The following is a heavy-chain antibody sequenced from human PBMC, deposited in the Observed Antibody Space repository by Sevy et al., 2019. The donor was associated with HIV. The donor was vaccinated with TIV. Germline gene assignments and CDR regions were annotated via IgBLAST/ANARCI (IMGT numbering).Heavy chain of an antibody. CDR3: LRDLLRPVVVPAASFDY. J-gene: IGHJ4*02. CDR1: GFTFNYYG. D-gene: IGHD2-2*01. V-gene: IGHV3-64D*06. CDR2: ISSNGDST. Sequence: GGSLRLSCSASGFTFNYYGMYWVRQAPGKGLQYVSGISSNGDSTDYGDSVKGRFTISRDNSKNTLYLQMSILRAEDTAVYYCLRDLLRPVVVPAASFDYWGQGTLVTVSS.